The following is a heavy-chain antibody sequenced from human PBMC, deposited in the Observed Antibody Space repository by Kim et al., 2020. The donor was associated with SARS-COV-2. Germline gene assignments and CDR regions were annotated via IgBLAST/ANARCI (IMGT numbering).Heavy chain of an antibody. Sequence: ASVKVSCKASGYTFTSYGISWVRQAPGQGLEWMGWISAYNGNTNYAQKLQGRVTMTTDTSTSTAYMELRSLRSDDTAVYYCARDIMWGAQQLEVRLPNQFDIWGQWTMVTVSS. J-gene: IGHJ3*02. CDR2: ISAYNGNT. D-gene: IGHD6-13*01. CDR1: GYTFTSYG. V-gene: IGHV1-18*01. CDR3: ARDIMWGAQQLEVRLPNQFDI.